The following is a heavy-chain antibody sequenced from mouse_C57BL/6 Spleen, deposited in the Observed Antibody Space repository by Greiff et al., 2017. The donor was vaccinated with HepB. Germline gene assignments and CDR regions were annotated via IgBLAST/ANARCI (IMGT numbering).Heavy chain of an antibody. Sequence: DVMLVESGGGLVKPGGSLKLSCAASGFTFSDYGMHWVRQAPEKGLEWVAYISSGSSTIYYADTVKGRFTISRDNAKNTLFLQMTSLRSEDTAMYYCARPYDYGPFAYWGQGTLVTVSA. CDR3: ARPYDYGPFAY. D-gene: IGHD2-4*01. J-gene: IGHJ3*01. CDR1: GFTFSDYG. V-gene: IGHV5-17*01. CDR2: ISSGSSTI.